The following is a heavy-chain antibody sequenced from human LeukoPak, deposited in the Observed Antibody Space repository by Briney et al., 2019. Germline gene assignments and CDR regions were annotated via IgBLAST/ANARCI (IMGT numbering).Heavy chain of an antibody. CDR2: IYYSGST. D-gene: IGHD3-16*01. V-gene: IGHV4-31*03. CDR3: ARLDYRGGY. Sequence: SETLSLTCTVSGGSISSGGYYWSWIRQHPGKGLEWNGYIYYSGSTYYSPSLKSRVTISVDTSKNQFSLKLSSVTAADTALYYCARLDYRGGYWGQGTLVIVSS. J-gene: IGHJ4*02. CDR1: GGSISSGGYY.